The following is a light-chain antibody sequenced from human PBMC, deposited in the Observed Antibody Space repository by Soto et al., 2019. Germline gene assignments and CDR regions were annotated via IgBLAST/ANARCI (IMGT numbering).Light chain of an antibody. CDR1: QSVSSNY. CDR3: QQRSNWPPT. J-gene: IGKJ5*01. CDR2: DAS. V-gene: IGKV3-11*01. Sequence: EIVVTQSPGTLSLSPGERATLSCRASQSVSSNYLAWYQQKPGQAPRLLIYDASNRATGIPARFSGSGSGTDFTLTISSLEPEDFAVYYCQQRSNWPPTFGQGTRLEIK.